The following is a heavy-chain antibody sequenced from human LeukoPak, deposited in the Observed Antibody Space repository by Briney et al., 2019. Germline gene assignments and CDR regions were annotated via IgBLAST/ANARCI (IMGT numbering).Heavy chain of an antibody. CDR3: ARERGIYSAVGPFDY. CDR1: GYTFTSYG. D-gene: IGHD6-13*01. Sequence: GASVKVSCKAPGYTFTSYGISWVRQAPGQGLEWMGWISAYNGNTNYAQKLQGRVTMTTDTSTSTAYMELRSLRSDDTAVYYCARERGIYSAVGPFDYWGQGTLVTVSS. CDR2: ISAYNGNT. J-gene: IGHJ4*02. V-gene: IGHV1-18*01.